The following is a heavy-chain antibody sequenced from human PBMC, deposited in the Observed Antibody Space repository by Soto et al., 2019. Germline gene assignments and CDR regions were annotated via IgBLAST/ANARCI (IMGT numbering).Heavy chain of an antibody. V-gene: IGHV4-4*07. CDR3: ARSYYYDDSPYGMDV. J-gene: IGHJ6*02. CDR2: IYTSGST. Sequence: TLSLTCTVSGGSFSSYYWSWIRQPAGKGLEWIGRIYTSGSTNYNPSLKSRVTMSADTSKNQFSLNLRSVTAADTGSYYCARSYYYDDSPYGMDVWGQGTTVTVSS. CDR1: GGSFSSYY. D-gene: IGHD3-22*01.